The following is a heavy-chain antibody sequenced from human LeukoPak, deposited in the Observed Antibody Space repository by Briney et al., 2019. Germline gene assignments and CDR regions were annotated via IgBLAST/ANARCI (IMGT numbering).Heavy chain of an antibody. Sequence: GESLKISCKGSGYSFSNYWIGWVRQMPGKGLEWMGIIYPGDSDTRYSPSFQGQVTISADKSISTAYLQWSSLKASDTAMYYCARDMVRGAYYYGMDVWGQGTTVTVSS. V-gene: IGHV5-51*01. CDR3: ARDMVRGAYYYGMDV. CDR1: GYSFSNYW. J-gene: IGHJ6*02. D-gene: IGHD3-10*01. CDR2: IYPGDSDT.